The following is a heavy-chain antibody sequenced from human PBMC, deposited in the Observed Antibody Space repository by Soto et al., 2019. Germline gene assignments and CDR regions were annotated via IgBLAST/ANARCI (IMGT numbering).Heavy chain of an antibody. CDR1: GFTFSSYV. CDR3: ARARCGSTSCYAGSPLCYYYMDV. V-gene: IGHV3-33*01. D-gene: IGHD2-2*01. CDR2: IWYDGSKN. J-gene: IGHJ6*03. Sequence: QVQLVESGGGVVQPGRSLRLPCAASGFTFSSYVMHWVRQAPGEGLEWVAVIWYDGSKNFYADSVKGRFTISRDNSKNTLYLQMTSLRAEDTAVYYCARARCGSTSCYAGSPLCYYYMDVWGKGTTVTVSS.